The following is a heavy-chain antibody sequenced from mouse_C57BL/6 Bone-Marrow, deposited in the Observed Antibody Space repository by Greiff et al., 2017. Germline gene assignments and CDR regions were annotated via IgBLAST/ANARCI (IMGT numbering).Heavy chain of an antibody. CDR1: GYTFTTYS. J-gene: IGHJ2*01. V-gene: IGHV1-47*01. Sequence: VQRLESGAELVKPGASVKLSCKASGYTFTTYSIEWMKQKHGQSLEWIGNFHPYNDDTKYNEKFKGKATLTVEKSSSTAYLELSLLTSDDSAVYYCARGDNYEGYYFDYWGQGTTLTVSS. D-gene: IGHD2-12*01. CDR2: FHPYNDDT. CDR3: ARGDNYEGYYFDY.